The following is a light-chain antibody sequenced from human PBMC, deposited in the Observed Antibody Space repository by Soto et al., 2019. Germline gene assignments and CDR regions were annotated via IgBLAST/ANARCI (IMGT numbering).Light chain of an antibody. Sequence: QSVLTRPASVSGSPGQSISISCTGTSSDVGGYNYVSWYQQHPGKAPKLMIYDVSNRPSGGSNRFSGSKSGNTASLPISGLQAEDEADYYCSSYTSSSTLGVFGTGTKVTVL. CDR3: SSYTSSSTLGV. CDR1: SSDVGGYNY. V-gene: IGLV2-14*01. CDR2: DVS. J-gene: IGLJ1*01.